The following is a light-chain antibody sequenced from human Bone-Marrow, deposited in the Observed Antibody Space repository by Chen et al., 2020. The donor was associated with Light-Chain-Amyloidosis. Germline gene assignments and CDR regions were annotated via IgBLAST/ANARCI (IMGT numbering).Light chain of an antibody. CDR2: DAS. J-gene: IGKJ5*01. CDR3: QQRTNWPGT. CDR1: QSLSSY. Sequence: EIVLTQSPATLSLSPGDRATLSCRASQSLSSYLAWYQQKPGQAPRLLIYDASNRATGIPARFSASGSGTDFTLTISSLEPEDFAVYYCQQRTNWPGTFGQGTRLEIK. V-gene: IGKV3-11*01.